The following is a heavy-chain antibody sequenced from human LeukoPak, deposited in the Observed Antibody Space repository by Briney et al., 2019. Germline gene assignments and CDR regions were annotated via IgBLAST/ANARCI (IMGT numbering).Heavy chain of an antibody. CDR3: ARESTVTTMWTAFDI. CDR1: GGSISSGGYY. V-gene: IGHV4-31*03. D-gene: IGHD4-17*01. CDR2: IYYSGST. J-gene: IGHJ3*02. Sequence: LQTLSLTCTVSGGSISSGGYYWSWIRQHPGKGLEWIGYIYYSGSTYYNPSLKSRVTISVDTSKNQFSLRLSSVTAADTAVYYCARESTVTTMWTAFDIWGQGTMVTVSS.